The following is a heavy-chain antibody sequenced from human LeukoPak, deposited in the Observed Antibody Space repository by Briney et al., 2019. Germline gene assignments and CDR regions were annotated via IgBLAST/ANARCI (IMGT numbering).Heavy chain of an antibody. J-gene: IGHJ4*02. CDR1: GGSISSGGYY. Sequence: SETLSLTCTVSGGSISSGGYYWSWIRQHPGKGLEWIGYIYYSGSTYYNPSLKSRVTISVDTSKNQFSLKLSSVTAADTAVYYCATLSSGYYYLDYWGQGTLVTVSS. CDR2: IYYSGST. CDR3: ATLSSGYYYLDY. D-gene: IGHD3-22*01. V-gene: IGHV4-31*03.